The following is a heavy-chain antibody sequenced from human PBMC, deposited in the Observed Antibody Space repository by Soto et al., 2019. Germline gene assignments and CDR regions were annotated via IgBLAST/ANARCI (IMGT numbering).Heavy chain of an antibody. J-gene: IGHJ4*02. D-gene: IGHD3-22*01. Sequence: PSETLSLTCTVSGGSISSGDYYWSWIRQPPGKGLEWIGYIYYSGSTYYNPSLKSRVTISVDTSKNQFSLKLSSVTAADTAVYYCARDPRDYYDSSGYPRWGQGTLVTVS. CDR1: GGSISSGDYY. CDR3: ARDPRDYYDSSGYPR. V-gene: IGHV4-30-4*01. CDR2: IYYSGST.